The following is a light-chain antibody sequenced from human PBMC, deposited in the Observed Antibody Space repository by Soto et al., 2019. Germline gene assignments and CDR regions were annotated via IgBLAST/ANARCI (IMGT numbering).Light chain of an antibody. J-gene: IGKJ4*01. V-gene: IGKV3-11*01. CDR3: QQRSNWLLT. CDR1: QSVSSY. CDR2: DAS. Sequence: EIVLTQSPATLSLSPGERATLSCRASQSVSSYLAWYQQKPGQAPRLLIYDASNRATGILARFSGSGSGTDFTLTISSLEPEDFAVYYCQQRSNWLLTFGGGTKVDIK.